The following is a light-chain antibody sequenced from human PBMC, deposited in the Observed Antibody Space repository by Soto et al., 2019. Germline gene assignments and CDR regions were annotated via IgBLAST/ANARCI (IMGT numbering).Light chain of an antibody. Sequence: QSALTQPASVSGSPGQSITISCTGTSSDVGGYNYVSWYQQHPGKAPKLMIYAVTNRPSGVSNRFSGSKSGNTASLTISGLQAEDEAYYYCSSYTSSSTYGFGTGTQLTVL. CDR1: SSDVGGYNY. CDR3: SSYTSSSTYG. CDR2: AVT. J-gene: IGLJ1*01. V-gene: IGLV2-14*01.